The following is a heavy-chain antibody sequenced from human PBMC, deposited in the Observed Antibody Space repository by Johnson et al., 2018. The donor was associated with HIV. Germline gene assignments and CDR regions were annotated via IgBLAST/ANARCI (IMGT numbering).Heavy chain of an antibody. D-gene: IGHD1-26*01. Sequence: VQLVESGGGLVQPGGSLRLSCAASGFTVSSNYMSWVRQAPGKGLEWVSVIFSGGSTYYADSVNGIFTISRDNSKNSLYLQMNSLRAEDTAVYYCARDRGGIVGATFAFDIWGQGTMVTVSS. CDR3: ARDRGGIVGATFAFDI. CDR2: IFSGGST. CDR1: GFTVSSNY. J-gene: IGHJ3*02. V-gene: IGHV3-66*01.